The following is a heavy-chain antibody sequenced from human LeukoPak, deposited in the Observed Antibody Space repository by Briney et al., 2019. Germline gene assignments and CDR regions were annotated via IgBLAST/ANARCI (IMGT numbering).Heavy chain of an antibody. CDR2: IYYSGST. CDR1: GGSLSSYY. CDR3: ASGYYTGPFYFDY. D-gene: IGHD3-3*01. J-gene: IGHJ4*02. V-gene: IGHV4-59*01. Sequence: SETLSLTCTVSGGSLSSYYWSWIRQPPGKGLEWIGYIYYSGSTNYNPSLKSRVTISVDTSKNQFSLKLSSVTAADTAVYYCASGYYTGPFYFDYWGQGTLVTVS.